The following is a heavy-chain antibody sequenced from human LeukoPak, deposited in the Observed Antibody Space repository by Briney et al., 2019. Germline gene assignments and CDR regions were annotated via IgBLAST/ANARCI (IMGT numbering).Heavy chain of an antibody. D-gene: IGHD6-13*01. CDR3: ARDRSISAAGDTY. V-gene: IGHV3-74*01. Sequence: PGGSLRLSCAASGFTFSDYWTHWVRQAPGKGLVWVSRVNRDGSSTSYADSVRGRFTISRDNAKNTLSLQVNSLRAEDTAVYYCARDRSISAAGDTYWGQGTLVTVSS. CDR1: GFTFSDYW. J-gene: IGHJ4*02. CDR2: VNRDGSST.